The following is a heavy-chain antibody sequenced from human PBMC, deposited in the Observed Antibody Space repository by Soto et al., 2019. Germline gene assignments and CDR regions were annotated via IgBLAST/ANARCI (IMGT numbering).Heavy chain of an antibody. CDR3: AKVRSFGFDYYYGMDV. D-gene: IGHD3-10*01. CDR2: ISWDGGST. CDR1: GFTFDDYA. Sequence: GSLRLSCAASGFTFDDYAMHWVGQAPGKGLEWVSLISWDGGSTYYADSVKGRFTISRDNSKNSLYLQMNSLRAEDTALYYCAKVRSFGFDYYYGMDVWGQGTTVTVSS. V-gene: IGHV3-43D*04. J-gene: IGHJ6*02.